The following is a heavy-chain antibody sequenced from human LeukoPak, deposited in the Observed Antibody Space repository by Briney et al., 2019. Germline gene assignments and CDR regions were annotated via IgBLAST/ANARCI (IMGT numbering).Heavy chain of an antibody. V-gene: IGHV3-23*01. J-gene: IGHJ3*02. Sequence: GGSLRLSCAASGFTFSSYAMSWVRQAPGKGLEWVSAISGSGGSTYYADSVKGRFTISRDNSKNTLYLQMSSLRAEDTAVYYCAKGVSDCSSTSCPDAFDIWGQGTMVTVSS. CDR2: ISGSGGST. CDR3: AKGVSDCSSTSCPDAFDI. D-gene: IGHD2-2*01. CDR1: GFTFSSYA.